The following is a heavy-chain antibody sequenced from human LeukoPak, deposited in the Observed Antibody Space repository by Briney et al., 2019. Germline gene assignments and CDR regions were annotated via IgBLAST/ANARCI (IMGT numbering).Heavy chain of an antibody. CDR1: GGAFSSDA. CDR3: ASVGPTEYSYGSPSGY. Sequence: SVKVSCKASGGAFSSDAISWVRQAPGQGLEWMGRIIPILGIANYAQKFQGRVTITADKSTSTAYMELSSLRSEDTAVYYCASVGPTEYSYGSPSGYWGQGTLVTVSS. J-gene: IGHJ4*02. D-gene: IGHD5-18*01. CDR2: IIPILGIA. V-gene: IGHV1-69*04.